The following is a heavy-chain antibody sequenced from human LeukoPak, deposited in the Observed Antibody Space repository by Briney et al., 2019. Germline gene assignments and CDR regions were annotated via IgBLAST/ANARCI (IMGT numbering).Heavy chain of an antibody. CDR2: IYYSGST. V-gene: IGHV4-30-4*08. J-gene: IGHJ5*02. Sequence: SETLSLTCTVSGGSISSGDYYWSWIRQPPGKGLEWIGYIYYSGSTYYNPSLKSRVTISVDTSKNQSSLKLSSVTAADTAVYYCARVRDKSFDPWGQGTLVTVSS. CDR3: ARVRDKSFDP. CDR1: GGSISSGDYY.